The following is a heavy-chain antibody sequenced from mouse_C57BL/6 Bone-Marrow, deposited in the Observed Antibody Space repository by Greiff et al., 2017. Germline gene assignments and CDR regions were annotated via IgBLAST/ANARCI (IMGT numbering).Heavy chain of an antibody. Sequence: VQLQQSVAELVRPGASVKLSCTASGFNIKNTYMHWVKQRPEQGLEWIGRIDPANGNTKYAPKFQGKATITADTSSNTAYLQLSSLTSEDTAIYYCPSPPIYYYGSSYFDYWGQGTTLTVSS. J-gene: IGHJ2*01. CDR1: GFNIKNTY. V-gene: IGHV14-3*01. CDR2: IDPANGNT. D-gene: IGHD1-1*01. CDR3: PSPPIYYYGSSYFDY.